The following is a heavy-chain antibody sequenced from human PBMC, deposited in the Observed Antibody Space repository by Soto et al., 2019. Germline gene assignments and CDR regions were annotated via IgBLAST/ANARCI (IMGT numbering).Heavy chain of an antibody. V-gene: IGHV2-70*11. CDR3: ARIRGGYDIYYYGMDV. CDR2: IDWDDDK. J-gene: IGHJ6*02. D-gene: IGHD5-12*01. CDR1: GFSLSTSGMC. Sequence: SGPTLVNPTQTLTLTCTFSGFSLSTSGMCVSWIRQPPGKALEWLARIDWDDDKYYSTSPKTRLTISKDTSKNQVVLTMTNMDPVDTATYYCARIRGGYDIYYYGMDVWGQGTTVTVSS.